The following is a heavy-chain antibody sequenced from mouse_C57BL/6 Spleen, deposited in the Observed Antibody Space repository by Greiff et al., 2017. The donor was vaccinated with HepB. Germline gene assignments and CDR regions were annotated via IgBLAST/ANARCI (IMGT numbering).Heavy chain of an antibody. CDR3: AIVGITTLVSQFYY. Sequence: QVQLQQPGAELVRPGSSVKLSCKASGYTFTSYWMDWVKQRPGQGLEWIGNIYPSDSETHYNQKFKDKATLTVDKSSSTAYMQLSSLTSEDSAVYYCAIVGITTLVSQFYYWGQGTTLTVSS. CDR2: IYPSDSET. V-gene: IGHV1-61*01. D-gene: IGHD1-1*01. CDR1: GYTFTSYW. J-gene: IGHJ2*01.